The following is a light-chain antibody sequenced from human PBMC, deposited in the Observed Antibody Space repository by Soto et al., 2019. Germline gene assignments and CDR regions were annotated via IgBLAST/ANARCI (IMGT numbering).Light chain of an antibody. Sequence: DIQMTQSPSSLSASVGDRVTITCRASQSIGNYLNWYQQKPGKAPKLLIYVASSLQSGVPSRFSGSGSGTDFTLTISTLQPEDFATYYCQQTFATPLQVGNSFSHTFGQGTKVDIK. CDR3: QQTFATPLQVGNSFSHT. CDR1: QSIGNY. J-gene: IGKJ2*01. V-gene: IGKV1-39*01. CDR2: VAS.